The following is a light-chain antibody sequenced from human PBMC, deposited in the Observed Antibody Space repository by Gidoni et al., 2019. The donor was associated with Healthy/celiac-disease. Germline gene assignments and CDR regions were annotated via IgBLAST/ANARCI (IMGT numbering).Light chain of an antibody. J-gene: IGKJ2*01. V-gene: IGKV3-20*01. Sequence: IVLTQSQGTLSLSPGERASLSCRASQSVSSSYLAWYQQKPGQAPRLLIYGASSRATGIPDRFSGSGSGTDFTLTISRLEPEDFAVYYCQQYGSSQYTFGQGTKLEIK. CDR2: GAS. CDR3: QQYGSSQYT. CDR1: QSVSSSY.